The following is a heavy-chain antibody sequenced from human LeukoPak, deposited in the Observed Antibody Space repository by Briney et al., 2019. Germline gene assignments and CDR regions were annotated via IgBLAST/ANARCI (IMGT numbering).Heavy chain of an antibody. J-gene: IGHJ6*03. D-gene: IGHD6-13*01. V-gene: IGHV3-74*01. CDR3: ARTPGYSSSFRDYYYYYMDV. Sequence: GGSLRLSCAASGFSFSSYSMNWVRQAPGKGLVWVSRINSDGSNTKYADSVKGRFTISRDNAKNTLYLQMNSLRGEDTAVYYCARTPGYSSSFRDYYYYYMDVWGKGTTVTVSS. CDR1: GFSFSSYS. CDR2: INSDGSNT.